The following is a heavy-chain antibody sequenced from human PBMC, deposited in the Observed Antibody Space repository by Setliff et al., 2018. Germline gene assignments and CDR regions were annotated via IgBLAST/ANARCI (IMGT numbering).Heavy chain of an antibody. CDR3: AKGDTIGININYSYAMDV. CDR1: GFLFSSFG. Sequence: PGGSLRLSCPASGFLFSSFGMHWVRQAPGKGLEWVAVIWYDGNNKYYADSVKGRFTISRDNSKSILYLQMDSLRTEDTAVYYCAKGDTIGININYSYAMDVWGRGTTVTVSS. V-gene: IGHV3-33*06. J-gene: IGHJ6*02. CDR2: IWYDGNNK. D-gene: IGHD1-1*01.